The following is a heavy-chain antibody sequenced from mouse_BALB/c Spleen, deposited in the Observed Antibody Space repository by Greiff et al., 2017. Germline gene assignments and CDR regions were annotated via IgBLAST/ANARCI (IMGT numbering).Heavy chain of an antibody. CDR3: ARSGDYYVSSSYYAMDY. J-gene: IGHJ4*01. CDR1: GYTFTSYY. V-gene: IGHV1S56*01. CDR2: IYPGNVNT. D-gene: IGHD1-1*01. Sequence: VKLQESGPELVKPGASVRISCKASGYTFTSYYIHWVKQRPGQGLEWIGWIYPGNVNTKYNEKFKGKATLTADKSSSTAYMQLSSLTSEDSAVYFCARSGDYYVSSSYYAMDYWGQGTSVTVSS.